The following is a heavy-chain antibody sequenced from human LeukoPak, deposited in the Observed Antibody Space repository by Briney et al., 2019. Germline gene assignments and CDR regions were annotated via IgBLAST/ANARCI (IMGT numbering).Heavy chain of an antibody. Sequence: GESLKISCKGSGYIFTSYWIGWVRQMPGKGLEWMGIIYPGDSDTRYSPSFQGQVTISADKSINTAYLQWNSLKASDTAMYYCARSQFPNWFDPWGQGTLVTVSS. CDR1: GYIFTSYW. V-gene: IGHV5-51*01. CDR3: ARSQFPNWFDP. J-gene: IGHJ5*02. CDR2: IYPGDSDT.